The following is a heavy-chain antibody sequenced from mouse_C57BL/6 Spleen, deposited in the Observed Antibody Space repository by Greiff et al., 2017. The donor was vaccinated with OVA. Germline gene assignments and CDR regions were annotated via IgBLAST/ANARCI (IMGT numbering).Heavy chain of an antibody. V-gene: IGHV1-63*01. D-gene: IGHD2-1*01. CDR1: GYTFTNYW. CDR3: ARYRGNYEVWYAMDY. CDR2: IYPGGGYT. Sequence: QVQLQQSGAELVRPGTSVKMSCKASGYTFTNYWIGWAKQRPGHGLEWIGDIYPGGGYTNYNEKFKGKATLTADKSSSTAYMQFSSLTSEDSAIYYGARYRGNYEVWYAMDYWGQGTSVTVSS. J-gene: IGHJ4*01.